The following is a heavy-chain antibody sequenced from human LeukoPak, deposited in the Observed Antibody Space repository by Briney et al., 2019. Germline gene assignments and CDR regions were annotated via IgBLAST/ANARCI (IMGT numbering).Heavy chain of an antibody. V-gene: IGHV1-69*13. CDR1: GGTFSSYA. J-gene: IGHJ6*03. D-gene: IGHD2-15*01. CDR2: IIPIFGTA. CDR3: ARDLGYCSGGSCPKNYYYYMDV. Sequence: ASVKVSCKASGGTFSSYAISWVRQAPGQGVEWMGGIIPIFGTANYAQKFQGRVTITADESTSTAYMELSSLRSEDTAVYYCARDLGYCSGGSCPKNYYYYMDVWGKGTTVTISS.